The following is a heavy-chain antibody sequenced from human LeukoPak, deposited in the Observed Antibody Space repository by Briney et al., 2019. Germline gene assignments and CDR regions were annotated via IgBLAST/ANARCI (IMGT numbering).Heavy chain of an antibody. CDR2: LTDSGDST. CDR1: GFPFSSYA. V-gene: IGHV3-23*01. J-gene: IGHJ4*02. D-gene: IGHD6-6*01. Sequence: GGSLRLSCAASGFPFSSYAMICVRQAPGKGLEEVSALTDSGDSTYYADSVKGRFTISKDNSKNTLYLQMNSLRAEDTAVYHCANNRWGCSSYFDDWGQETLVTVSS. CDR3: ANNRWGCSSYFDD.